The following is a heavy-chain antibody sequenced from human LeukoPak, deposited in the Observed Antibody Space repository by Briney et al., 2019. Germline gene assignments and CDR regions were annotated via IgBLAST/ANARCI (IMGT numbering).Heavy chain of an antibody. CDR3: ARDLPSIAARWAWFDP. Sequence: GGSLRLSCAASGFTFSDYYMSWIRQAPGKGLEWVSYISSSGSTIYYADSVKGRFTISRDNAKNSLYLQMNSLRAEDTAVYYCARDLPSIAARWAWFDPWGQGTLVTVSS. V-gene: IGHV3-11*01. CDR1: GFTFSDYY. D-gene: IGHD6-6*01. CDR2: ISSSGSTI. J-gene: IGHJ5*02.